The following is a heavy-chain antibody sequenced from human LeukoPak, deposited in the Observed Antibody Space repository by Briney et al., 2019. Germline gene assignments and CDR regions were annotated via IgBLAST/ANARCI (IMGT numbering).Heavy chain of an antibody. Sequence: AAVKVCCSASGYTFTVYYFDRVRQGQGPGLELKGCINPNSGGTNYAQKFQSRVTMTRDTSISTAYMELSRLRSDDTAVYCCARDLFLYYYDSSGYYYDYRGQGTLVTVSS. CDR2: INPNSGGT. CDR1: GYTFTVYY. D-gene: IGHD3-22*01. V-gene: IGHV1-2*02. CDR3: ARDLFLYYYDSSGYYYDY. J-gene: IGHJ4*02.